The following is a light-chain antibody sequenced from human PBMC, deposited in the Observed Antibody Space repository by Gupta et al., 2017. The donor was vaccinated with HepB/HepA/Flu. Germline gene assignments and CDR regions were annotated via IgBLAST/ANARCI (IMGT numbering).Light chain of an antibody. CDR2: AAT. V-gene: IGKV1-17*01. J-gene: IGKJ4*01. CDR1: QDIRND. Sequence: DIQMTQSLSSLSASLGDRLTVSCRASQDIRNDLGWYQQKPGTAPKRLIFAATKLQPGVPSRFSGSMSGTEYNFTISSLKAEDFATYYCIQHSSYPLTFGGGTKVLIK. CDR3: IQHSSYPLT.